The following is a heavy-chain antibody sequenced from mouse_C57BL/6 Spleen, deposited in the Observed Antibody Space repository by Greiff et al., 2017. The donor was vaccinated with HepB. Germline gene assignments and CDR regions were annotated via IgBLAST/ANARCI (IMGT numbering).Heavy chain of an antibody. J-gene: IGHJ2*01. V-gene: IGHV1-74*01. CDR1: GYTFTRYW. D-gene: IGHD1-1*01. CDR3: AIYHGSSYDYFDY. Sequence: VQLQQPGAELVKPGASVKVSCKASGYTFTRYWMHWVKQRPGQGLEWIGRIHPSDSDTNYNQKFKGKATLTVDKSSSTAYMQLSSLTSEDSAVYYCAIYHGSSYDYFDYWGQGTTLTVSS. CDR2: IHPSDSDT.